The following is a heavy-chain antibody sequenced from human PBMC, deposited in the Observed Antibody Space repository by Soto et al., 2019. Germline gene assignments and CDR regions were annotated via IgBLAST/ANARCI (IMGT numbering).Heavy chain of an antibody. Sequence: GGSLRLSCAASGFTVSSNYMSWVRQAPGKGLEWVSVIYSGGSAYYADSVKGRFTISRDNSKNTLYLQMNSLRAEDTAVYYCARDPTIAASGGYYYYYYGMDVWGQGTTVTVSS. CDR1: GFTVSSNY. V-gene: IGHV3-66*01. CDR3: ARDPTIAASGGYYYYYYGMDV. CDR2: IYSGGSA. J-gene: IGHJ6*02. D-gene: IGHD6-13*01.